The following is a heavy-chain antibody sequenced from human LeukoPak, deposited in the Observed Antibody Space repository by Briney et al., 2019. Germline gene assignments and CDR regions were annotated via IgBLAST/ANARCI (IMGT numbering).Heavy chain of an antibody. CDR2: IHSDGIGT. D-gene: IGHD6-19*01. J-gene: IGHJ4*02. V-gene: IGHV3-74*01. Sequence: GGSLRLSCATSGFPFSSYWMHWVRQAPGKGLVWVARIHSDGIGTTYADSVKGRFTISRDNSRNTLYLQVNSLRAEDTAVYYCARDRYSSMWSVFEYWGQGALVTVSS. CDR3: ARDRYSSMWSVFEY. CDR1: GFPFSSYW.